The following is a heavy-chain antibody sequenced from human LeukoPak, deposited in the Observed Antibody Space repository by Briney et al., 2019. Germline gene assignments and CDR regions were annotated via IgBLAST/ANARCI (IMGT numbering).Heavy chain of an antibody. V-gene: IGHV3-74*03. J-gene: IGHJ4*02. CDR3: ARDYAGSPDY. CDR2: INGDGSTT. D-gene: IGHD3-10*01. CDR1: GFTFSSYW. Sequence: GGSLRLSCTATGFTFSSYWINWVRQSPGKGLVWVALINGDGSTTTHADSVKGRFTISRDNAKNTAYLQMNSLRDEDTAVYYCARDYAGSPDYWGQGTLVTVSA.